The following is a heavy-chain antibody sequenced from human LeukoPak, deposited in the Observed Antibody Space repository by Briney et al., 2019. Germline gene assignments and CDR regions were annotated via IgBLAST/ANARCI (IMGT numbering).Heavy chain of an antibody. CDR1: GFTLSNYD. Sequence: GGSLRLSCAASGFTLSNYDMHWVRQATGKGLEWVSGIDIPGNTYYPDSVKGRFTMSRESAKNSLYLQMNSLRAGDTAVYYCARAVAGTHWFDPWGQGTLVIVSS. CDR2: IDIPGNT. D-gene: IGHD6-19*01. V-gene: IGHV3-13*01. J-gene: IGHJ5*02. CDR3: ARAVAGTHWFDP.